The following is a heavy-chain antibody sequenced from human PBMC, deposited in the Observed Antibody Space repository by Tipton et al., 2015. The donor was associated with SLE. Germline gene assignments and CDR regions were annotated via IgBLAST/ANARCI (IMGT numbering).Heavy chain of an antibody. CDR3: GTSTVAFDI. V-gene: IGHV4-34*01. CDR1: GGSFSGYY. CDR2: INPSGNT. Sequence: TLSLTCAVYGGSFSGYYWSWIRQPPGKGLEWIGEINPSGNTNYNPSLKSRVTISVDTSKNQFSLKLTSVTAADTAVYYCGTSTVAFDIWGQGTMLTVSS. J-gene: IGHJ3*02. D-gene: IGHD4-11*01.